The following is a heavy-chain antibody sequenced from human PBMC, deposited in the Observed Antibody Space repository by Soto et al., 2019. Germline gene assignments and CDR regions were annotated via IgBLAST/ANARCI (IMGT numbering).Heavy chain of an antibody. CDR2: IDPSDSQT. D-gene: IGHD3-22*01. CDR3: ARQIYDSDTGPNFQYYFDS. CDR1: GYSFAGYW. J-gene: IGHJ4*02. Sequence: PGESLKISCKGSGYSFAGYWINWVSQKPGKGLEWMGRIDPSDSQTYYSPSFRGHVTISVTKSITTVFLQWSSMRASDTAMYYCARQIYDSDTGPNFQYYFDSWGQG. V-gene: IGHV5-10-1*01.